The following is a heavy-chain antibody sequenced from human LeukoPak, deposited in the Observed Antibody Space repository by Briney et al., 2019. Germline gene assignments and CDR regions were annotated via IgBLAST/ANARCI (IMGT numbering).Heavy chain of an antibody. CDR3: ATLTDYGDYFDY. D-gene: IGHD4-17*01. J-gene: IGHJ4*02. Sequence: GGSLRLSCAASGFTVSSNYMSWVCQAPGKGLEWVSVIYSGGSTYYADSVKGRFTISRDNSKNTLYLQMNSLRAEDTAVYYCATLTDYGDYFDYWGQGTLVTVSS. CDR2: IYSGGST. V-gene: IGHV3-66*01. CDR1: GFTVSSNY.